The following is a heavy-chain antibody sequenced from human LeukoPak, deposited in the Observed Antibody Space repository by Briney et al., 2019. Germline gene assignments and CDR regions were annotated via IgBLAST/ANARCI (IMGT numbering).Heavy chain of an antibody. CDR2: ISSSSSPI. CDR3: ARDLEGACGYCGGDV. Sequence: PGGSLRLSCAASGFTFSSYSMNWVRQAPGKGLEWVSYISSSSSPIYYADSVKGRFTISRDNAKNSLYLQMNSLRAEDTAVYYCARDLEGACGYCGGDVWGQGTLVTVSS. J-gene: IGHJ4*02. D-gene: IGHD2-21*01. V-gene: IGHV3-48*04. CDR1: GFTFSSYS.